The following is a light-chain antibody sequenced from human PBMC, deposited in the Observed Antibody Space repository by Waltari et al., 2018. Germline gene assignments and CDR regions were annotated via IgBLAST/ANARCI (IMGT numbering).Light chain of an antibody. Sequence: QSTLPQPTSVSGSPGQSITVSCTGTSSDVGGYNLVSWYQQHPGKAPKLMIYEGSKRPSGVSNRFSGSKSGNTDSLTISGLQAEDEADYYCCSYAGSSTFVFGGGTKLTVL. V-gene: IGLV2-23*03. CDR3: CSYAGSSTFV. J-gene: IGLJ3*02. CDR1: SSDVGGYNL. CDR2: EGS.